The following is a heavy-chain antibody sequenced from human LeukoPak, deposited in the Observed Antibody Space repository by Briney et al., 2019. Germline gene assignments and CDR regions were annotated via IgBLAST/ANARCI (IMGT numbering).Heavy chain of an antibody. D-gene: IGHD2-2*01. J-gene: IGHJ6*04. CDR1: GFTFRSYA. V-gene: IGHV3-64D*06. CDR2: ISSNGGRT. Sequence: GGSLRLSCSASGFTFRSYAMHWVRQAPGKGLEYVSAISSNGGRTYYADSVKGRLTISRDNSKNTLYLQMSSLRAEDTAVYYCVKGYCSTTSCYGYYYYGMDVWGKGTTVTVSS. CDR3: VKGYCSTTSCYGYYYYGMDV.